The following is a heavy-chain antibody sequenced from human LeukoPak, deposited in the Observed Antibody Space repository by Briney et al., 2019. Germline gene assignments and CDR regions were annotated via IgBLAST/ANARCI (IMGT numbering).Heavy chain of an antibody. CDR1: GGSFSGYY. CDR2: INHSGST. V-gene: IGHV4-34*01. CDR3: ARHRGFYYGSGSYYRYYYYYYMDV. D-gene: IGHD3-10*01. Sequence: SETLSLTCAVYGGSFSGYYWSWIRQPPGKGLEWIGEINHSGSTNYNPSLKSRVTISVDTSKNQFSLKLSSVTAADTAVYYCARHRGFYYGSGSYYRYYYYYYMDVWGKGTTVTISS. J-gene: IGHJ6*03.